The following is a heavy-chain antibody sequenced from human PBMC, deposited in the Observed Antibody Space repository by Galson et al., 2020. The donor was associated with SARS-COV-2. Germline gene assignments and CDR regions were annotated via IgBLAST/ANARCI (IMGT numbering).Heavy chain of an antibody. CDR2: ISPNGGAT. D-gene: IGHD6-19*01. J-gene: IGHJ6*03. V-gene: IGHV3-64*02. CDR1: GLTFSSHA. CDR3: ARVRAVSGRDYSYYMDV. Sequence: AGSLRLSCAGSGLTFSSHAKHWVRQAPGEGLEYVSAISPNGGATYYSDSVKGRFTVSRDNSKNMLYLQMGSLSTEDMAVYYCARVRAVSGRDYSYYMDVWGIGTTVTVSS.